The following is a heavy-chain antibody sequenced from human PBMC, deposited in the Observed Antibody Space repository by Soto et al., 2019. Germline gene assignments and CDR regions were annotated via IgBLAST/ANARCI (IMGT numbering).Heavy chain of an antibody. CDR1: GFTFSSYA. J-gene: IGHJ4*02. V-gene: IGHV3-23*01. CDR3: AKPIAARPTSALIDY. Sequence: GGSLRLSCAASGFTFSSYAMSWVRQAPGKGLEWVSAISGSGGSTYYADSVKGRFTISRDNSKNTLYLQMNSLRAEDTAVYYCAKPIAARPTSALIDYWGQGTLVTVSS. D-gene: IGHD6-6*01. CDR2: ISGSGGST.